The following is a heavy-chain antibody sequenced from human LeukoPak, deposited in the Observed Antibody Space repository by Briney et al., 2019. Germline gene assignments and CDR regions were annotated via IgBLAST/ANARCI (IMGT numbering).Heavy chain of an antibody. J-gene: IGHJ4*02. Sequence: SETLSLTCTVSGGSISNWYWSWFRQPAGKGLEWIGRIYTSGNTNYNPSLKSRVTMSVDTSKNQISLELTSVTAADTAVYYCARAGHSGGWRNSDYWGQGTLVTVSS. D-gene: IGHD6-19*01. CDR3: ARAGHSGGWRNSDY. V-gene: IGHV4-4*07. CDR2: IYTSGNT. CDR1: GGSISNWY.